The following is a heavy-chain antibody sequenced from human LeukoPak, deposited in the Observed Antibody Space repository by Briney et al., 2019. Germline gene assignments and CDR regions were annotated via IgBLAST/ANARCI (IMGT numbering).Heavy chain of an antibody. J-gene: IGHJ6*03. Sequence: ASVKVSCKASGYTFTSYGISWVRQAPGQGLEWMGWISAYNGNTNYAQKLQGRVTMTTDTSTSTAYMELRSLRSDDTAVYYCARAVITFGGVIVRDYYMDVWGKGTTVTVSS. V-gene: IGHV1-18*01. D-gene: IGHD3-16*02. CDR3: ARAVITFGGVIVRDYYMDV. CDR2: ISAYNGNT. CDR1: GYTFTSYG.